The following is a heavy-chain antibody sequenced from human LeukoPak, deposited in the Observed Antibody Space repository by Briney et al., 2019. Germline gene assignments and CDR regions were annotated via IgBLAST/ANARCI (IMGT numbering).Heavy chain of an antibody. D-gene: IGHD3-10*01. V-gene: IGHV3-48*03. CDR3: ASATIWFGESREPFDY. J-gene: IGHJ4*02. CDR1: GFTFSSYE. Sequence: PGGSPRLSCAASGFTFSSYEMNWVRQAPGKGLEWVSYISSSGSTIYYADSVKGRFTISRDNAKNSLYLQMNSLRAEDTAVYYCASATIWFGESREPFDYWGQGTLVTVSS. CDR2: ISSSGSTI.